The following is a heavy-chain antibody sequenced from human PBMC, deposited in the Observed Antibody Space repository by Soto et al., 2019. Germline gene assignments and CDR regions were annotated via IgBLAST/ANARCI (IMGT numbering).Heavy chain of an antibody. V-gene: IGHV1-69*08. D-gene: IGHD2-15*01. J-gene: IGHJ4*02. Sequence: SVKVSCKASGGTFTTYSINWVRQAPGQGLEWMGRIIPKFNTANYAQRFQGRVTITADKSTNTAYMELSSLRSDDTAVYYCAAPPPGYCSDIRCYSAFNYWGQGSLVTVSS. CDR2: IIPKFNTA. CDR3: AAPPPGYCSDIRCYSAFNY. CDR1: GGTFTTYS.